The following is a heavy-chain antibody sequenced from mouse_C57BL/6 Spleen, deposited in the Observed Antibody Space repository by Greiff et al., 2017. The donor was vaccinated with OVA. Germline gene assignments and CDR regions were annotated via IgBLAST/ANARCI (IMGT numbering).Heavy chain of an antibody. Sequence: QVQLKQSGAELVKPGASVKISCKASGYAFSSYWMNWVKQRPGKGLEWIGQIYPGDGDTNYNGKFKGKATLTVDKSSSTAYMQLSSLTSEDSAVYYCAFDYDVKFAYWGQGTLVTVSA. V-gene: IGHV1-80*01. D-gene: IGHD2-4*01. CDR3: AFDYDVKFAY. CDR2: IYPGDGDT. CDR1: GYAFSSYW. J-gene: IGHJ3*01.